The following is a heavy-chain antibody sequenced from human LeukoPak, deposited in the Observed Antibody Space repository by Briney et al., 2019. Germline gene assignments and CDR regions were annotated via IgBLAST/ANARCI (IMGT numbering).Heavy chain of an antibody. Sequence: ASVKVSCKASGYTFTSYDINWVRQATGQGLEWMGWMNPNSGNTGYAQKFQGRVTMTRNTSISTAYMELSSLRCEDTAVYYCASSEGDMTAFDYWGQGTLVTVSS. CDR1: GYTFTSYD. CDR3: ASSEGDMTAFDY. V-gene: IGHV1-8*01. J-gene: IGHJ4*02. D-gene: IGHD3-9*01. CDR2: MNPNSGNT.